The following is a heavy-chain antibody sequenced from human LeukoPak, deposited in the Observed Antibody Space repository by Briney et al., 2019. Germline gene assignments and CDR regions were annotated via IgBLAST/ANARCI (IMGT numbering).Heavy chain of an antibody. J-gene: IGHJ4*02. CDR2: INPSGGST. V-gene: IGHV1-46*01. D-gene: IGHD2-2*01. CDR3: ARETIVVVPAAMSTSGSSVSVDFGY. CDR1: GYTFTSYY. Sequence: ASVKVSCKASGYTFTSYYMHWVRQAPGQGLEWMGIINPSGGSTSYAQKFQGRVTMTRDTSTSTAYMELSSLRSEDTAVYYCARETIVVVPAAMSTSGSSVSVDFGYWGQGTLVTVSS.